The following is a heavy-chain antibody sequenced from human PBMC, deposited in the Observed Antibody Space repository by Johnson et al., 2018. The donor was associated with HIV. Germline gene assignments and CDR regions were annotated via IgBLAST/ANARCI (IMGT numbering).Heavy chain of an antibody. D-gene: IGHD2-15*01. Sequence: VQLVESGGGLVQPGGSLRLSCAASGFTVSSNYMSWVRQAPGKGLEWVSVLYSDGGTYNADSVKGRFTISRDNSKNTLYLQMKSLRADDTAVYYCAREGIWYCSGGSCYGAFDIWGQGTMVTVSS. V-gene: IGHV3-66*02. CDR1: GFTVSSNY. J-gene: IGHJ3*02. CDR3: AREGIWYCSGGSCYGAFDI. CDR2: LYSDGGT.